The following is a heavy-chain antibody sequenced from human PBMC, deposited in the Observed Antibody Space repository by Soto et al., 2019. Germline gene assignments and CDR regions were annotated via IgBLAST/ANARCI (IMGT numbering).Heavy chain of an antibody. D-gene: IGHD3-10*01. J-gene: IGHJ4*02. Sequence: QVQLQQSGPGLVKPSQTLSLTCTVSGGSISSGGYYWSWIRQHPGKGLEWFGYIYYSGSTYYNPSLKSRVTISVDTSKNQFSLKLSSVTAADTAVYYCARVINRGFGEYHFDYWGQGTLVTVSS. CDR1: GGSISSGGYY. V-gene: IGHV4-31*03. CDR2: IYYSGST. CDR3: ARVINRGFGEYHFDY.